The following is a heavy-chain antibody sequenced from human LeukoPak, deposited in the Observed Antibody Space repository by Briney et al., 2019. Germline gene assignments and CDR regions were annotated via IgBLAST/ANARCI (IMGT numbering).Heavy chain of an antibody. Sequence: GGSLRLSCAASGFTFSTYAMDWVRQAPGKGLEWVAVISYDGSNKYYAASVKGRFTISRDNSKNTLYLQMNSLRSDDTAVYYCAREWELLASNWFDPWGQGTLVTVSS. D-gene: IGHD1-26*01. CDR3: AREWELLASNWFDP. J-gene: IGHJ5*02. CDR2: ISYDGSNK. CDR1: GFTFSTYA. V-gene: IGHV3-30*04.